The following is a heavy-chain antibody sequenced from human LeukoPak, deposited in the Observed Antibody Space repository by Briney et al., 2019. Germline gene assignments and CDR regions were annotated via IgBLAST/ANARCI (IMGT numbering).Heavy chain of an antibody. J-gene: IGHJ4*02. V-gene: IGHV3-53*04. CDR3: ARLKYQLIFDY. CDR1: GFTVSSNY. D-gene: IGHD2-2*01. Sequence: GGSLRLSCAASGFTVSSNYISWVRQVPGKGLEWVSVINSGGRTYYADSVEGRFTISRHSSKNTVYLQMNSLRVEDTAVYYCARLKYQLIFDYWGQGTLVTVSS. CDR2: INSGGRT.